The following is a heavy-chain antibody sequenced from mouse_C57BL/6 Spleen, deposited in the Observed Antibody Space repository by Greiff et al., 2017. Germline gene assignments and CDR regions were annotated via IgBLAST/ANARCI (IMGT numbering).Heavy chain of an antibody. CDR1: GFTFSSYG. CDR2: ISSGGSYT. Sequence: EVQGVESGGDLVKPGGSLKLSCAASGFTFSSYGMSWVRQTPDKRLEWVATISSGGSYTYYPDSVKGRFTITRDNAKNTRYLQMSSLKSEDTAMYYCARRVFDYWGQGTPLPVSS. V-gene: IGHV5-6*01. J-gene: IGHJ2*01. CDR3: ARRVFDY.